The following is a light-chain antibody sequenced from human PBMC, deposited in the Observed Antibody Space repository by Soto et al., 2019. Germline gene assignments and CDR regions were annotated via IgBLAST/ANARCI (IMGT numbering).Light chain of an antibody. CDR3: QQLNSYPIT. J-gene: IGKJ5*01. V-gene: IGKV1-9*01. CDR2: AAS. Sequence: DIQMTQSPSSLSASVGDRVTITCRASQSISSYLNWYQQKPGKAPKILIYAASSLQSGVPSRFSGSRSGTEFTLTISSLQPEDFATYYCQQLNSYPITFGQGTRLEIK. CDR1: QSISSY.